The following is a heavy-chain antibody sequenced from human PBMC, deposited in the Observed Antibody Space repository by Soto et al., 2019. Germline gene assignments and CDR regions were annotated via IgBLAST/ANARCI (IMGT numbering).Heavy chain of an antibody. D-gene: IGHD3-22*01. Sequence: ASVKVSCKASGYTFTSYYMHWVRQAPGQGLEWMGIINPSGGSTSYAQKFQGRVTMTRDTSTSTVYMELSSLRSEDTAVYYCAMFEDSDSSAYYYYYYAMDVWDKGPTVTVS. CDR2: INPSGGST. CDR3: AMFEDSDSSAYYYYYYAMDV. J-gene: IGHJ6*04. CDR1: GYTFTSYY. V-gene: IGHV1-46*01.